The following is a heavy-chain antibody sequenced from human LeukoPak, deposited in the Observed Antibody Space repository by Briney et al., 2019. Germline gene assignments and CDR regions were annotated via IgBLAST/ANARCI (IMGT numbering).Heavy chain of an antibody. CDR2: IYTSGST. Sequence: SETLSLTCTVSGVSISSYYWSWIRQPAGKGLEWIGRIYTSGSTNYNPSLKSRVTMSVDTSKNQFSLKLSSVTAADTAVYYCARGRPSYYDSSRDAFDIWGQGTMVTVSS. CDR1: GVSISSYY. V-gene: IGHV4-4*07. J-gene: IGHJ3*02. CDR3: ARGRPSYYDSSRDAFDI. D-gene: IGHD3-22*01.